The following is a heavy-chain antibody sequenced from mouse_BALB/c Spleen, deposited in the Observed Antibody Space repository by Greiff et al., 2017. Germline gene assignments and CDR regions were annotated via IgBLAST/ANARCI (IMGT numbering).Heavy chain of an antibody. J-gene: IGHJ2*01. V-gene: IGHV1-69*02. D-gene: IGHD3-2*01. CDR1: GYTFTDYW. Sequence: QVQLQQPGAELVKPGASVKMSCKASGYTFTDYWMHWVKQRPGQGLEWIGAIDTSDSYTSYNQKFKGKATLTVDESSSTAYMQLSSLTSEDSAVYYCAREGTARYYFDYWGQGTTLTVSS. CDR2: IDTSDSYT. CDR3: AREGTARYYFDY.